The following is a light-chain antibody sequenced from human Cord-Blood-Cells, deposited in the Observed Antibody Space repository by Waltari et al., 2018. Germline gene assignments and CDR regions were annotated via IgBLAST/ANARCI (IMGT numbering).Light chain of an antibody. J-gene: IGKJ3*01. Sequence: EIVLTQSPGTLSLSPGERATLSCRASQSVSRRYLAWYQQKPGQAPRLLIYGAYSRATGIPDRCSGSGSGTDFTLTISRLEPEDFAVYYCQQYGSSLFTFGPGTKVDIK. CDR2: GAY. V-gene: IGKV3-20*01. CDR3: QQYGSSLFT. CDR1: QSVSRRY.